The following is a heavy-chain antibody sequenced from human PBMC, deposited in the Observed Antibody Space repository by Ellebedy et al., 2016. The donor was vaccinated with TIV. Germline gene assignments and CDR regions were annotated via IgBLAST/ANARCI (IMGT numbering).Heavy chain of an antibody. CDR2: INQDGSEE. J-gene: IGHJ3*01. CDR3: ARDPAGRTRGAFDL. V-gene: IGHV3-7*03. CDR1: GVSFSSYW. Sequence: PWGSLRLSCAASGVSFSSYWMTWVRQAPGKGLEWVANINQDGSEEHDVDSVKGRFTISRDNDKNSLYLQMSSLRAEDTAVYYCARDPAGRTRGAFDLWGQGTMATVSS. D-gene: IGHD1-26*01.